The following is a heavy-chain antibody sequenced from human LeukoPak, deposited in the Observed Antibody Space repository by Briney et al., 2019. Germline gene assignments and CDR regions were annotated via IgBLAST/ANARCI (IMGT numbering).Heavy chain of an antibody. V-gene: IGHV3-23*01. CDR3: AKARIVVVTALDY. J-gene: IGHJ4*02. CDR1: GFTFSSYS. CDR2: ITGDGSST. Sequence: GGSLRLSCAASGFTFSSYSMNWVRQAPGKGLEWVSAITGDGSSTYNADSVKGRFMVSRDNSKNTLYLQMNSLRAEDTATYYCAKARIVVVTALDYWGQGTLVIVSS. D-gene: IGHD2-21*02.